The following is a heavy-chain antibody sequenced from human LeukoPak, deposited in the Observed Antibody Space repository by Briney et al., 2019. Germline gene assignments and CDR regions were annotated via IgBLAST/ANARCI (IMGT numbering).Heavy chain of an antibody. V-gene: IGHV3-7*01. D-gene: IGHD5-18*01. J-gene: IGHJ6*03. Sequence: PGGSLRLSCAASGFTFSSYWMSWVRQAPGKGLEWVANIKQDGNEKYYVDPVKGRFTISRDNAKNSLYLQMNSLRAEDTAVYYCASAGAVVTHYYYYYMDVWGKGTTVTVSS. CDR1: GFTFSSYW. CDR2: IKQDGNEK. CDR3: ASAGAVVTHYYYYYMDV.